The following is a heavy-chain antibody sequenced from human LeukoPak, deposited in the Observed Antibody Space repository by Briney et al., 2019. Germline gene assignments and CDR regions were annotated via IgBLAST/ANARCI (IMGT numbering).Heavy chain of an antibody. CDR3: ARFGELSQSLYYYYYMDV. Sequence: GGSLRLSCAASGFTFSDYYMSWIRQAPGKGLEWVSYISSSGSTIYYADSVKGRFTISRDNAKNSLYLQMNSLRAEDTAVYYCARFGELSQSLYYYYYMDVWGKGTTVTVSS. J-gene: IGHJ6*03. V-gene: IGHV3-11*04. D-gene: IGHD3-10*01. CDR2: ISSSGSTI. CDR1: GFTFSDYY.